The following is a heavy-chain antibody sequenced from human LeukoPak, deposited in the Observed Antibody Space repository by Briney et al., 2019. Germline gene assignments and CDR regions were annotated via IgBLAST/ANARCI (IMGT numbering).Heavy chain of an antibody. CDR3: AKDQEVITFGGVIARYFDY. J-gene: IGHJ4*02. Sequence: GGSLRLSCAASGFTFSSYGMRWVRQAPGKGLEWVAFIRYDGSNKYYADSVKGRFTISRDNSKNTLYLQMNSLRAEDTAVYYCAKDQEVITFGGVIARYFDYWGQGTLVTVSS. CDR2: IRYDGSNK. D-gene: IGHD3-16*02. V-gene: IGHV3-30*02. CDR1: GFTFSSYG.